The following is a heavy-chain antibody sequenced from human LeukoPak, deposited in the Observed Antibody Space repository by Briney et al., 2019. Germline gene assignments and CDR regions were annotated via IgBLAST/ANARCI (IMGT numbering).Heavy chain of an antibody. CDR1: GFTFSDFH. CDR2: IYADGYT. Sequence: GGSLRLSCAASGFTFSDFHMDWIRQAPGKGLEWVSAIYADGYTRDAASVKGRFSISRHNSKNTVYLQMDNLRPEDTAVYYCARDRRGEKDFDVWGPGTMVTVSS. V-gene: IGHV3-53*04. J-gene: IGHJ3*01. CDR3: ARDRRGEKDFDV.